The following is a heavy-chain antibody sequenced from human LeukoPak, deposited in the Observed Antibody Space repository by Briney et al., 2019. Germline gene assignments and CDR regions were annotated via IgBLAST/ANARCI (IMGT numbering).Heavy chain of an antibody. Sequence: GRSLRLSCAASGFTFSSYAMHWVRQAPGKGLEWVAVISYDGSNKYYADSVKGRFTISRDNSKNTLYLQMNSLRAEDTAVYYCARGVSGEPWGQGTPVTVSS. J-gene: IGHJ5*02. V-gene: IGHV3-30-3*01. D-gene: IGHD1-14*01. CDR1: GFTFSSYA. CDR3: ARGVSGEP. CDR2: ISYDGSNK.